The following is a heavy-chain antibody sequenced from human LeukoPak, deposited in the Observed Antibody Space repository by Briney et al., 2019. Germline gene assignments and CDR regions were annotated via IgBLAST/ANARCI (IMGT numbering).Heavy chain of an antibody. V-gene: IGHV4-59*07. D-gene: IGHD3-10*01. CDR3: ARASYYGNGMDV. CDR1: GGSISTYY. CDR2: TDYSGNT. J-gene: IGHJ6*02. Sequence: SDTLSLTCSVSGGSISTYYWSWIRETPGKGLEWIGHTDYSGNTNYNPSLKSRVTMSVDMSKNQFSLRLNSLTAADTAVYYCARASYYGNGMDVWGQGTTVSVSS.